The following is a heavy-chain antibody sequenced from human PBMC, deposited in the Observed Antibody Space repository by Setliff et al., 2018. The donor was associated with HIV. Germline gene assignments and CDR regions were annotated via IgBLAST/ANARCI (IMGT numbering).Heavy chain of an antibody. CDR1: GDTFSSYT. CDR3: ARDRGPNNSFWRGTKKTHAFDL. D-gene: IGHD3-3*01. Sequence: SEKVSCKASGDTFSSYTLSWVRQAPGQSLEWMGRIIPTLNVANDAPKFQGRVTITADKSTSTVYMELSSLTSEDTAMYYCARDRGPNNSFWRGTKKTHAFDLWGQGTMVTVSS. CDR2: IIPTLNVA. V-gene: IGHV1-69*04. J-gene: IGHJ3*01.